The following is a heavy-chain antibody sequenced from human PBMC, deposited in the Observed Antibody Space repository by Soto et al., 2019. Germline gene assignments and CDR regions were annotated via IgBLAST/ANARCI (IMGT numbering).Heavy chain of an antibody. CDR3: ARQVGGITIFGGWFDP. V-gene: IGHV4-39*01. J-gene: IGHJ5*02. Sequence: PSETLSLTCTVSDDSISSSSYYWGWIRQPPGKGLEWIGVIYYSGTTYYNPSLSGRVSISIDTSKNHFSLKVTSVTAADTAVYYCARQVGGITIFGGWFDPWGQGTLVTVS. CDR1: DDSISSSSYY. D-gene: IGHD3-3*01. CDR2: IYYSGTT.